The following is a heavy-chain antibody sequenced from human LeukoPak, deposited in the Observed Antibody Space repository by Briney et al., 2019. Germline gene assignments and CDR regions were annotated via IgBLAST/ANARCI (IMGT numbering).Heavy chain of an antibody. Sequence: SETLSLTCTVSGGSISSYYWSWIRQPPGKGLEWIGYIYYSGSTNYNPSLKSRVTISVDTSKNQFSLKLSSVTAADTAVYYCAREHYGSGSYYNVYFDYWGQGTLVTVSS. V-gene: IGHV4-59*12. CDR2: IYYSGST. CDR3: AREHYGSGSYYNVYFDY. J-gene: IGHJ4*02. CDR1: GGSISSYY. D-gene: IGHD3-10*01.